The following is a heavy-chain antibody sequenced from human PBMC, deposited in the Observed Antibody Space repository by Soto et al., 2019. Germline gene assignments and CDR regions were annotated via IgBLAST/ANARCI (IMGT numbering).Heavy chain of an antibody. D-gene: IGHD6-13*01. J-gene: IGHJ5*02. Sequence: QVQLVESGGGVVQPGRSLRLSCAASGFTFSSYAMHWVRQAPGKGLEWVAVISYDGSNKYYADSVKGRFTISRDNSKNRLYLQMNSLRAEDTAVYYCARGQQLVLGWFDPWGQGTLVTVSS. CDR3: ARGQQLVLGWFDP. CDR1: GFTFSSYA. V-gene: IGHV3-30-3*01. CDR2: ISYDGSNK.